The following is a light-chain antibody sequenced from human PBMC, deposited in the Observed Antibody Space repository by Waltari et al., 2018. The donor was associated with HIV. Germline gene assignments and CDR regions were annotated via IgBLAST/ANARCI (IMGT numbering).Light chain of an antibody. J-gene: IGKJ3*01. CDR1: QSVSSSY. CDR3: QQYGSSPPFT. V-gene: IGKV3-20*01. Sequence: EIVLTQSPGTLSLSPGERATLSCRASQSVSSSYLAWYQQKPGQAPRLLIYGASSRATGTPDRFSGIGSGTDFTLTISRLEPEDSAVYYCQQYGSSPPFTFGPGTKVDIK. CDR2: GAS.